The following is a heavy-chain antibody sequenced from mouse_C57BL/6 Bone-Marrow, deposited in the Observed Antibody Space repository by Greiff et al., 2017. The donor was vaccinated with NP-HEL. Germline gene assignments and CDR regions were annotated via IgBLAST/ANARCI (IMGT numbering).Heavy chain of an antibody. D-gene: IGHD2-14*01. CDR2: IDPNSGGT. CDR3: ARSEGPMGVRRYYAMDY. J-gene: IGHJ4*01. Sequence: QVQLQQPGAELVKPGASVKLSCKASGYTFTSYWMHWVKQRPGRGLEWIGRIDPNSGGTKYNEKFKSKATLTVDKPSSAAYMQLSSLTSEDSAVYDCARSEGPMGVRRYYAMDYWGQGTSVTVSS. CDR1: GYTFTSYW. V-gene: IGHV1-72*01.